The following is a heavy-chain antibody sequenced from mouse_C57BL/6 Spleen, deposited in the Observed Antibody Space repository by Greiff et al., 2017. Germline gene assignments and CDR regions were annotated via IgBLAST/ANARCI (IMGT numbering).Heavy chain of an antibody. Sequence: QVQLQQSGAELVRPGASVTLSCKASGYTFTDYEMHWVKQTPVHGLEWIGAIDPETGGTAYNQKFKGKAILTAGKSSSTAYMELRSLTSEDSAVYYCTRSNGYFDYWGQGTTLTVSS. CDR1: GYTFTDYE. J-gene: IGHJ2*01. V-gene: IGHV1-15*01. CDR3: TRSNGYFDY. CDR2: IDPETGGT.